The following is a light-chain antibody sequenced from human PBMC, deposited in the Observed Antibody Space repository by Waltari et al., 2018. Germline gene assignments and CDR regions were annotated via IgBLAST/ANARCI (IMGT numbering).Light chain of an antibody. J-gene: IGKJ1*01. V-gene: IGKV3-15*01. CDR3: QQYNNWPPWT. Sequence: EIVMTQSPATLSVSPGERATLSCRASQSVSSNLAWYQQKPGQAPSLLIYGASTMATGIPARFSGSGSGTEFTLTISSLQSEDFAVYYCQQYNNWPPWTFGQGTKVEIK. CDR1: QSVSSN. CDR2: GAS.